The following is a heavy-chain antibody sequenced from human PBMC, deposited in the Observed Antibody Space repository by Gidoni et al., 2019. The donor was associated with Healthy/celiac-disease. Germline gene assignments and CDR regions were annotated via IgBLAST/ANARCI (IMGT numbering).Heavy chain of an antibody. CDR3: ARDLFSGPFVVVVAATPEFDY. CDR2: ISAYNGNT. CDR1: GYTFTSYG. Sequence: QVQLVQSGAEVKKPGASVKVSCKASGYTFTSYGISWVRQAPGQGLEWMGWISAYNGNTNYAQKLQGRVTMTTDTSTSTAYMELRSLRSDDTAVYYCARDLFSGPFVVVVAATPEFDYWGQGTLVTVSS. D-gene: IGHD2-15*01. V-gene: IGHV1-18*01. J-gene: IGHJ4*02.